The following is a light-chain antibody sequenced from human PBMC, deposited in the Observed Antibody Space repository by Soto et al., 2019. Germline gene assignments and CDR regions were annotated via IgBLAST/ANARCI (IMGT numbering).Light chain of an antibody. CDR1: QSISTNY. CDR2: AAS. V-gene: IGKV3-20*01. CDR3: QQYGRT. J-gene: IGKJ5*01. Sequence: EVVLTQSPGTLSLSPGERATLSCRASQSISTNYLAWYQQKPGQAPKLLIYAASSRLTGIPDRFSGCGSGTDFTLTISRLEPEDFALYYCQQYGRTFGQGTRLEIK.